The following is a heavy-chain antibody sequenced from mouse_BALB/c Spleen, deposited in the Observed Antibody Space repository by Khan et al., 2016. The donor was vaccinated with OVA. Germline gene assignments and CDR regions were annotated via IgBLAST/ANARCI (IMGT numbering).Heavy chain of an antibody. CDR1: GYTFTSYW. V-gene: IGHV1S41*01. CDR2: IGPGSGST. CDR3: ARVGYYGRGYYAMDY. J-gene: IGHJ4*01. D-gene: IGHD1-1*01. Sequence: DLVKPGPSLKLSCKVSGYTFTSYWINWINQRPGQGLEWIGRIGPGSGSTDYNEMFKGKATLTVDTSSRTAYIQLSSLSSEGSAVYFCARVGYYGRGYYAMDYWGQGTSVTVSS.